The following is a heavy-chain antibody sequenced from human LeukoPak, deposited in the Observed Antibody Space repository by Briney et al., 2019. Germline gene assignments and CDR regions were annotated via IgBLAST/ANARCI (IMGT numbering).Heavy chain of an antibody. CDR3: ARAPRSNSYYYYYMDV. D-gene: IGHD4-11*01. V-gene: IGHV4-34*01. CDR2: VNESGST. Sequence: SETLSLTCAVYGASFGEFYWSWVRHTPGKGLEWIGEVNESGSTNYNPSLKSRVTISVDTSKNQFSLKLSSVTAADTAVYYCARAPRSNSYYYYYMDVWGKGTTVTVSS. CDR1: GASFGEFY. J-gene: IGHJ6*03.